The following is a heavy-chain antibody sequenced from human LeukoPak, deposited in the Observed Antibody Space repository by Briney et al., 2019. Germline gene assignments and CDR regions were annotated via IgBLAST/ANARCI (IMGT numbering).Heavy chain of an antibody. D-gene: IGHD4-11*01. Sequence: SETLSLTCTVSGGSISSSSYYWGWIRQPPGKGLEWIGSIYYSRSTYYNPSLKSRVTISVDTSKNQFSLKLSSVTAADTAVYYCARVQAGRNYYYMDVWGKGTTVTVSS. CDR1: GGSISSSSYY. V-gene: IGHV4-39*07. CDR2: IYYSRST. CDR3: ARVQAGRNYYYMDV. J-gene: IGHJ6*03.